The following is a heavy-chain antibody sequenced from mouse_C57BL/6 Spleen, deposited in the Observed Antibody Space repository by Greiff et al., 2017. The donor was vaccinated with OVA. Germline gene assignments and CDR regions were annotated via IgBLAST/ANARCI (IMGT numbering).Heavy chain of an antibody. J-gene: IGHJ4*01. CDR3: ARNKVRGGDYAMDC. D-gene: IGHD1-3*01. CDR1: GYTFTSYW. V-gene: IGHV1-50*01. CDR2: IDPSDSYT. Sequence: QVQLQQSGAELVKPGASVKLSCKASGYTFTSYWMQWVKQRPGQGLEWIGEIDPSDSYTNYNKKFKGTATLTVDTSSSNAYMQLSSLTSEDSAVYYCARNKVRGGDYAMDCWGQGTSVTVSS.